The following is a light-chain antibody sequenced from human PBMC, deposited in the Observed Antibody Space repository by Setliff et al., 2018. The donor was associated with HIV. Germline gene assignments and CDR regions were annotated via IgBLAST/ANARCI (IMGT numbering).Light chain of an antibody. V-gene: IGLV2-14*01. CDR3: ISYTSRIPWI. J-gene: IGLJ2*01. CDR2: EVS. CDR1: SSDVGGYNF. Sequence: QSVLTQPASVSGSPGQSITISCTGTSSDVGGYNFVSWYQQHPGKAPKLIIYEVSNRPSGVSNRFSGSKSGNTASLTISGLQAEDEADYYCISYTSRIPWIFGGGTKVTVL.